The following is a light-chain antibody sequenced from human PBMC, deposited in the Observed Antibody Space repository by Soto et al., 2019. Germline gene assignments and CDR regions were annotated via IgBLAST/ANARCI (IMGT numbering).Light chain of an antibody. CDR2: AAS. CDR3: QQYGSSPQT. V-gene: IGKV3-20*01. J-gene: IGKJ1*01. CDR1: QSVSSNY. Sequence: ESVLTQSTATLSLSPGERATLSCRASQSVSSNYLAWFQQKPGQAPRLLIYAASSRATGIPDRFSGSGSGTDFTLTISRLEPEDFAVYYCQQYGSSPQTFGQGTKVDIK.